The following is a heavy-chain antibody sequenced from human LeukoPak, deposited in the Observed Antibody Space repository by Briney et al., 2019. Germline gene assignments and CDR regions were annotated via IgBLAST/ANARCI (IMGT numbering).Heavy chain of an antibody. CDR1: GFTFDDYA. Sequence: GGSLRLSCAASGFTFDDYAMHWVRQGPGKSLEWVSLINENGDIAYYGDSVRGRFTVSRDNAKNSLYLQMNSLTTEDTALYYCAKARWEPNFDYWGQGTLVTVSS. CDR3: AKARWEPNFDY. V-gene: IGHV3-43*02. D-gene: IGHD1-26*01. J-gene: IGHJ4*02. CDR2: INENGDIA.